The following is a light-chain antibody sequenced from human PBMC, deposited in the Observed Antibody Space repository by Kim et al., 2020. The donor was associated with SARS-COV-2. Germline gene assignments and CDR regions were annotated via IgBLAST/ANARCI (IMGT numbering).Light chain of an antibody. J-gene: IGLJ2*01. V-gene: IGLV3-9*01. CDR3: QVWDRV. Sequence: LSVSVALGQTARSTCGGNNVGSKDVNWYQQKPGQAPVLVIYRGSNGPSGIPERFSGSNSGNTATVTSSRAQAGDEADYYCQVWDRVFGGGTKLTVL. CDR1: NVGSKD. CDR2: RGS.